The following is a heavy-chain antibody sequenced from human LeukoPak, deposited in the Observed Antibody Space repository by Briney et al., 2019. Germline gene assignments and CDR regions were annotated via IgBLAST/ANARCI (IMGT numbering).Heavy chain of an antibody. CDR1: GFTFSSYV. CDR3: AKELERKGFFDY. V-gene: IGHV3-30*04. CDR2: ISYDGSNE. Sequence: GGSLRLSCAASGFTFSSYVMHWVRQAPGKGLEWVAIISYDGSNEYYADSVKGRFTISRDSSKNTLYLQMNSLRSEDTAVFYCAKELERKGFFDYWGQGTLITVSS. D-gene: IGHD3-3*01. J-gene: IGHJ4*02.